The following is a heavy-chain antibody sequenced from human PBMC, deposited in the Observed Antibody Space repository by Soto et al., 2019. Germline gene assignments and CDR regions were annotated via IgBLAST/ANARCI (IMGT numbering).Heavy chain of an antibody. CDR3: ARNSWGYSGYDSTYSSGSV. CDR2: IYYSGST. V-gene: IGHV4-31*03. D-gene: IGHD5-12*01. Sequence: PSETLSVTCTVSCGSISSGGYYWSWIRQHPGKGLEWIGYIYYSGSTYYNPSLKSRVTISVDTSKNQFSLKLSSVTAADTAVYYCARNSWGYSGYDSTYSSGSVWGQGTLVTVSS. J-gene: IGHJ4*02. CDR1: CGSISSGGYY.